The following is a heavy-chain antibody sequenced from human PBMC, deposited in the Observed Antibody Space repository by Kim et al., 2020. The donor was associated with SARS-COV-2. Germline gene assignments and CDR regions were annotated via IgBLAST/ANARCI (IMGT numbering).Heavy chain of an antibody. CDR3: AKHLIWATHLPGENWFDP. D-gene: IGHD2-15*01. CDR1: GFTFTNYA. Sequence: GGSLRLSCAASGFTFTNYAMSWLRQAPGKGLEWVAAISGSGDTTFYADSVKGRFTISSDSSKNTLYLQMNSLRADDTAVYYCAKHLIWATHLPGENWFDPWGQGASVTVSS. CDR2: ISGSGDTT. J-gene: IGHJ5*02. V-gene: IGHV3-23*01.